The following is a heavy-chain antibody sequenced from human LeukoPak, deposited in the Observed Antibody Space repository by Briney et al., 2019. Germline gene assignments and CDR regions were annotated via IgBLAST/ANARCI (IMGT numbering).Heavy chain of an antibody. CDR3: AKHEGSYYDKSGYTFDF. D-gene: IGHD3-22*01. CDR1: IGSVNSGVYY. Sequence: SETLSLTCTVSIGSVNSGVYYWGWIRQPPGKGLEWIGGIHSSGNTYYNPSLKSRVTISVDTSKNHFSLKLSSVTAADRAVYYCAKHEGSYYDKSGYTFDFWGQGTLVTVSS. V-gene: IGHV4-39*01. J-gene: IGHJ4*02. CDR2: IHSSGNT.